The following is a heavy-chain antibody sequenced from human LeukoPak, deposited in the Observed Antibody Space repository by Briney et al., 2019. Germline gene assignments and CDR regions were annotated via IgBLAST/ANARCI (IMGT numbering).Heavy chain of an antibody. J-gene: IGHJ4*02. Sequence: GGSLRLSCAASGFTFRNYGMSWLRQAPGKGLEWLSTIADSGVNKYYANSEKGRLTISRDNSKNTLYLQINSLTVGDTAVYYCAKGDIAAAEIAYWGQGTLVTVSS. D-gene: IGHD6-13*01. V-gene: IGHV3-23*01. CDR1: GFTFRNYG. CDR2: IADSGVNK. CDR3: AKGDIAAAEIAY.